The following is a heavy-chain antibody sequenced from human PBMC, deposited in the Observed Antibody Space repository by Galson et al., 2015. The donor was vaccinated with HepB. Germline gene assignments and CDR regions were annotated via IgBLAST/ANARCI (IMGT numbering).Heavy chain of an antibody. CDR2: ISSSSTTI. CDR3: VFLRGNDLKPLDY. D-gene: IGHD4-23*01. V-gene: IGHV3-48*04. CDR1: TFIFSTYR. Sequence: SLRLSCAASTFIFSTYRMNWVRQAPGKGLEWVSYISSSSTTIYYADSVKGRFTISRDNAKNSLYLQMNSLRAEDTAAYYCVFLRGNDLKPLDYWGQGTLVTVSS. J-gene: IGHJ4*02.